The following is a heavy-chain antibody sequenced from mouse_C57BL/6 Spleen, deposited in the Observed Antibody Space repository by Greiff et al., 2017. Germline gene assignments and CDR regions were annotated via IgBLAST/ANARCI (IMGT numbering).Heavy chain of an antibody. CDR2: ISDGGSYT. J-gene: IGHJ4*01. Sequence: EVQLVESGGGLVKPGGSLKLSCAASGFTFSSYAMSWVRQTPEKRLEWVATISDGGSYTYYPDNVKGRFTISRDNAKNNLYLQMSHLKSEDTAMYYCARDGSSLYYAMDYWGQGTSVTVSS. CDR3: ARDGSSLYYAMDY. CDR1: GFTFSSYA. D-gene: IGHD1-1*01. V-gene: IGHV5-4*01.